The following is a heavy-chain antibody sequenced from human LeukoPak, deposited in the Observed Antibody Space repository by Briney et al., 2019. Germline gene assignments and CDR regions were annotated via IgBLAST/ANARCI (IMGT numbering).Heavy chain of an antibody. Sequence: ASVKVSCKASGYTFASYAMHWVRQAPGQRLEWMGWILAGNGNTKYSQRFQGRVTITRDTSARTAYMELSSLKSEDTAVYYCARALGIVYSRPFDYWGRGTLVTVSS. J-gene: IGHJ4*02. V-gene: IGHV1-3*01. CDR2: ILAGNGNT. CDR1: GYTFASYA. CDR3: ARALGIVYSRPFDY. D-gene: IGHD3-22*01.